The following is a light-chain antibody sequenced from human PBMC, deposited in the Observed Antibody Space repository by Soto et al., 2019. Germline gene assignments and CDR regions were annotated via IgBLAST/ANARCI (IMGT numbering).Light chain of an antibody. Sequence: EIVLTQSPGTLSLSPGERATLSCRASQSVSSSYLAWYQQKPGQAPRLLIYGASSRATGIPDRFSGSGSGTDFTLTISRLEPEDFAVYYCQQYAGPPRTFGQGTKVEIK. J-gene: IGKJ1*01. CDR1: QSVSSSY. CDR2: GAS. CDR3: QQYAGPPRT. V-gene: IGKV3-20*01.